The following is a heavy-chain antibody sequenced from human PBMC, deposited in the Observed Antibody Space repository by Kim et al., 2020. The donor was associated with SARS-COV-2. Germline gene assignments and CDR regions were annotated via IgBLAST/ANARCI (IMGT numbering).Heavy chain of an antibody. Sequence: YVERWKSRFTISRGNAKNSLYLQMNSLRAEDTAVYYCARDFTTSSFFDYGGQGTLVTVSS. J-gene: IGHJ4*02. D-gene: IGHD2-2*01. V-gene: IGHV3-7*01. CDR3: ARDFTTSSFFDY.